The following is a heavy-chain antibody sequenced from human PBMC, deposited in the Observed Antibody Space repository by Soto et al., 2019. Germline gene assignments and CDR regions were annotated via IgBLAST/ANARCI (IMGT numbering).Heavy chain of an antibody. V-gene: IGHV4-4*02. Sequence: SETLSLTYTVSLGSISGSNWFSWVRQPPGKGLEWIGEIYHSGSTNYNPSLKSRVTISVDKSKNQFSLKLSSVTAADTAVYYCARVGGDYYDSSGFQPAGWFDPWGQGTLVTVSS. CDR2: IYHSGST. J-gene: IGHJ5*02. D-gene: IGHD3-22*01. CDR1: LGSISGSNW. CDR3: ARVGGDYYDSSGFQPAGWFDP.